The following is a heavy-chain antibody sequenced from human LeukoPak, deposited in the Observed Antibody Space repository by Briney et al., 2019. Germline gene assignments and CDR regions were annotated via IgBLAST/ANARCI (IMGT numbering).Heavy chain of an antibody. CDR2: IHGSGNT. CDR1: GGSISYSHW. Sequence: PSETLSLTCAVSGGSISYSHWWSWVRQPPGKGLEWIGEIHGSGNTNSNPSLKSRITISMDGSRNQFSLNLFSVTAADTAVYYCARNGAYAIDSWGQGTLVTVSS. J-gene: IGHJ4*02. V-gene: IGHV4-4*02. D-gene: IGHD4-17*01. CDR3: ARNGAYAIDS.